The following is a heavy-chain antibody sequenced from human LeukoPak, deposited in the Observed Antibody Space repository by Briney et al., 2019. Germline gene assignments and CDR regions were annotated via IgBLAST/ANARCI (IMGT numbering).Heavy chain of an antibody. D-gene: IGHD1-26*01. CDR1: GYTFTSYY. CDR3: AVLVGATPLDY. Sequence: GASVKVSCKASGYTFTSYYMHWVRQAPGQGLEWMGIINPSGGSTSYAQKFQGRVTMTRDMSTSTAYMELSSLRSEDTAVYYCAVLVGATPLDYWGQGTLVTVSS. CDR2: INPSGGST. J-gene: IGHJ4*02. V-gene: IGHV1-46*01.